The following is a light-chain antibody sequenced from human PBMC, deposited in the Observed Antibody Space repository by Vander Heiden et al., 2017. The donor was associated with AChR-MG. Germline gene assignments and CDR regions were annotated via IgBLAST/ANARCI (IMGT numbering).Light chain of an antibody. CDR1: HNISNW. V-gene: IGKV1-12*01. Sequence: DIQVTQSPSSVSASVGDRVTLTCRASHNISNWLAWYQQKPGKAPILLIYAASTLQSGVPSRFRGSTSGTDFTLTISDLQPEDFATYFCQQASTFPFTFGPGTKVDLK. CDR2: AAS. CDR3: QQASTFPFT. J-gene: IGKJ3*01.